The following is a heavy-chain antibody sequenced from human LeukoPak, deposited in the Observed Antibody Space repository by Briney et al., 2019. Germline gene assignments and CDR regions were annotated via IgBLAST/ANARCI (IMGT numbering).Heavy chain of an antibody. J-gene: IGHJ4*02. Sequence: SGGSLRLSCAASGFTFRNYAMHWVRQAPGKGLEWVAVTSHDETTKYYADSVKGRFTISRDNSKNTLYLQMNGLRAEGTAVYYCTRVGVTNFDYWGQGTLVTVSS. CDR3: TRVGVTNFDY. D-gene: IGHD1-26*01. CDR2: TSHDETTK. CDR1: GFTFRNYA. V-gene: IGHV3-30*04.